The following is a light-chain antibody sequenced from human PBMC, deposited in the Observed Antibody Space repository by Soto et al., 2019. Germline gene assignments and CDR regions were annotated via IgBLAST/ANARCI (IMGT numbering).Light chain of an antibody. CDR3: QQYNSITWK. Sequence: DIGMTQSPDSLAVSLGERTTINCKSSETVLYSSNNKNYLAWYQQKPGPPPKLLISWASTRESGVPARFSGSGSGTDFTLTISSLQAEDVGVYYCQQYNSITWKYGQGTKV. CDR1: ETVLYSSNNKNY. CDR2: WAS. J-gene: IGKJ1*01. V-gene: IGKV4-1*01.